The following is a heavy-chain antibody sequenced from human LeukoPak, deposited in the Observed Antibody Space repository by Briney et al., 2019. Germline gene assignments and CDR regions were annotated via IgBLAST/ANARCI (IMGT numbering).Heavy chain of an antibody. CDR1: GGSVSSGSYY. D-gene: IGHD6-13*01. CDR2: IYYSGST. Sequence: SETLSLTCTVSGGSVSSGSYYWSWIRQPPGKGLEWIGYIYYSGSTNYNPSLKSRVTMSVDTSKNQFSLKLSSVTAADTAVYYCARVDSSSWYLDFDYWGQGTLVTVSS. V-gene: IGHV4-61*01. J-gene: IGHJ4*02. CDR3: ARVDSSSWYLDFDY.